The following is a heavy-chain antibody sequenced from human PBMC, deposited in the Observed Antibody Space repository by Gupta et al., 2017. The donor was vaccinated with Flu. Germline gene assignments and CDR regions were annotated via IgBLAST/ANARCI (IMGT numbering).Heavy chain of an antibody. Sequence: EVHLSDSGCGLVQPGGSLTLSCAASGFPFSTYAIICARQAPGKGLEWVGGLNHIGETAHYVDSVKGRFTISRENSKNTVILQMTSLRAEDTALYYCAKDLYTIPGAFDSWGQGTLVTVSS. D-gene: IGHD2-8*02. V-gene: IGHV3-23*01. J-gene: IGHJ4*02. CDR3: AKDLYTIPGAFDS. CDR1: GFPFSTYA. CDR2: LNHIGETA.